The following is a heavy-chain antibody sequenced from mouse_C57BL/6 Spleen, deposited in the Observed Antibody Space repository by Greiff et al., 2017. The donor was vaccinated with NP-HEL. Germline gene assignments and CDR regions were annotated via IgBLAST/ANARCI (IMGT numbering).Heavy chain of an antibody. CDR1: GFSFNTYA. Sequence: GGGLVQPKGSLKLSCAASGFSFNTYAMNWVRQAPGKGLEWVARIRSKSNNYATYYADSVKDRFTISRDDSESMLYLQMNNLKTEDTAMYYCVRRGSYSGAMDYWGQGTSVTVSS. V-gene: IGHV10-1*01. D-gene: IGHD1-1*01. CDR3: VRRGSYSGAMDY. CDR2: IRSKSNNYAT. J-gene: IGHJ4*01.